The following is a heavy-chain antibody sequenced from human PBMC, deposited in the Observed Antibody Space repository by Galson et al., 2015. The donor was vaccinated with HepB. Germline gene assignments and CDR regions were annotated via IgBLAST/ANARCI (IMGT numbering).Heavy chain of an antibody. D-gene: IGHD5-24*01. CDR1: GFTFSSYG. CDR2: ISYDGSNK. CDR3: AKDSGVEMATTIMDY. J-gene: IGHJ4*02. Sequence: SLRLSCAASGFTFSSYGMHWVRQAPGKGLVWVAVISYDGSNKYYADSVKGRFTISRDNSKNTLYLQMNSLRPEDTAVYYCAKDSGVEMATTIMDYWGQGTLVTVSS. V-gene: IGHV3-30*18.